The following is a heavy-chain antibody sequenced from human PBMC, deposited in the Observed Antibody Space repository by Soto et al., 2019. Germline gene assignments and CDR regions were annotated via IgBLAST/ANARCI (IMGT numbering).Heavy chain of an antibody. J-gene: IGHJ6*02. V-gene: IGHV1-2*02. Sequence: VASVKVSCKASGYTFTGYYMHWVRQAPGQGLEWMGWINPNSGGTNYAQKFQGRVTMTRDTSISTAYMELSRLRSDDTAVYYCARDEISALSGYYSYYYYGMDVWGQGTTVTVSS. CDR1: GYTFTGYY. D-gene: IGHD3-22*01. CDR2: INPNSGGT. CDR3: ARDEISALSGYYSYYYYGMDV.